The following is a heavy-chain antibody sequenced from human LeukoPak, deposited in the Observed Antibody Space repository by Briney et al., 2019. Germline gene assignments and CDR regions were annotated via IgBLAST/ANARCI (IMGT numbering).Heavy chain of an antibody. CDR2: IYYSGST. CDR1: GGSISSYY. V-gene: IGHV4-59*01. D-gene: IGHD4-23*01. J-gene: IGHJ4*02. CDR3: ARVQWELGFDY. Sequence: SETLSLTCTVSGGSISSYYWSWIRQPPGKGLEWIGYIYYSGSTNYNPSLKSRVTISVDTSKNQFSLKLSSVTAADTAVYYCARVQWELGFDYWGQGTLVTVSS.